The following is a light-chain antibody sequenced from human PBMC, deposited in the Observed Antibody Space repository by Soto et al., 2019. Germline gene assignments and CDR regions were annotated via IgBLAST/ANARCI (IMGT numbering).Light chain of an antibody. Sequence: EIVLTQSPGTLSLSPGDRATLSCRASQSVNSNYLAWYQRKPGQAPRLLIYGASNRATDIPYRFSASGSGTDFTLTITSLEAEYFAVYYCQQYDSTPPSFGQGTEVEVK. CDR1: QSVNSNY. CDR3: QQYDSTPPS. J-gene: IGKJ1*01. V-gene: IGKV3-20*01. CDR2: GAS.